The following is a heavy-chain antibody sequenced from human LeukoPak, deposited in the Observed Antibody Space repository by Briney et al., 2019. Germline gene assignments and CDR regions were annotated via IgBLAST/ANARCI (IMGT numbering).Heavy chain of an antibody. CDR2: ISSSGSTI. CDR3: AKDRGYCSGSSSCNSFDY. CDR1: GFTFSSYE. J-gene: IGHJ4*02. Sequence: GGSLRLSCAASGFTFSSYEMKWVRQAPGKGLEWVSYISSSGSTIHYADSVKGRFTNSRDNAKNSLYLQMNSLRAEDTAVYYCAKDRGYCSGSSSCNSFDYWGQGTLVTVSS. V-gene: IGHV3-48*03. D-gene: IGHD2-15*01.